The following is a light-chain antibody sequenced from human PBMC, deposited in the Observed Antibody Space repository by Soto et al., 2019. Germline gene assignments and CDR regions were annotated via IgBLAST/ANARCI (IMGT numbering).Light chain of an antibody. CDR1: SSNIGSNT. Sequence: QSVLTQPPSASGTPGQRVTISCSGSSSNIGSNTVNWYQQLPGTAPKLLIYSNNQRPSGVPDRFSGSKSGTSASLAISRLHSLYFSVYYCAAWVHCLIALHAFGTGSNVPVL. V-gene: IGLV1-44*01. J-gene: IGLJ1*01. CDR2: SNN. CDR3: AAWVHCLIALHA.